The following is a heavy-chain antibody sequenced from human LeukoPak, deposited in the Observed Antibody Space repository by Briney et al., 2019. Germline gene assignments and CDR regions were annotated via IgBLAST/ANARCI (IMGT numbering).Heavy chain of an antibody. D-gene: IGHD3-9*01. CDR2: IYYSGST. V-gene: IGHV4-59*01. CDR3: ARGLAAASDAFDI. CDR1: GGSISSYY. J-gene: IGHJ3*02. Sequence: PSETLFLTCTVSGGSISSYYWSWIRQPPGKGLEWIGYIYYSGSTNYNPSLKSRVTISVDTSKNQFSLKLSSVTAADTAVYYCARGLAAASDAFDIWGQGTMVTVSS.